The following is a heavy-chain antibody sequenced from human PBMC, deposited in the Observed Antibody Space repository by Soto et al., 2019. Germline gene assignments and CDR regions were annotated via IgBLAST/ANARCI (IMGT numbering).Heavy chain of an antibody. J-gene: IGHJ6*02. Sequence: WETLSLTCTVSGGSISSISYYWGWIRQPPGKGLEWIGSIDYSGSTYYNPSLKSRVTISVDTSKNQFSLKLSSVTDADTAVYYCACIFSGGYGYGFYYYGMDVWGQGTTVTVSS. CDR1: GGSISSISYY. CDR2: IDYSGST. CDR3: ACIFSGGYGYGFYYYGMDV. D-gene: IGHD5-18*01. V-gene: IGHV4-39*01.